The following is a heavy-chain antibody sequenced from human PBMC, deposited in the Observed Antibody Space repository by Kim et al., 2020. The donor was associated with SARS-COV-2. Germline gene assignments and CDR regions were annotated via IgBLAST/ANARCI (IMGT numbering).Heavy chain of an antibody. CDR2: ISYDGSNK. CDR3: ARDLYYGSGSYPPYYYYGMDV. Sequence: GGSLRLSCAASGFTFSSYAMYWVRQAPGKGLEWVAVISYDGSNKYYADSVKGRFTISRDNSKNTLYLQMNSLRAEDTAVYYCARDLYYGSGSYPPYYYYGMDVWGQGTTVTVSS. J-gene: IGHJ6*02. D-gene: IGHD3-10*01. CDR1: GFTFSSYA. V-gene: IGHV3-30-3*01.